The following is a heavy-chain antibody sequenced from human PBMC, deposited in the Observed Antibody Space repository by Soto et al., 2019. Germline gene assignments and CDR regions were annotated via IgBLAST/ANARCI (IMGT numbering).Heavy chain of an antibody. Sequence: EVQLVESGGGLVKPGGSLRLSCAASGFTFSSFTMNWVRQATGKGLEWVSCIDTSSTYMYYADSVTGRFTISRDNAKKSVYRQIQSPRAEDTAVYFCARETGSYSWNDGLMDVWCQGTTVTVSS. D-gene: IGHD1-20*01. CDR2: IDTSSTYM. V-gene: IGHV3-21*02. CDR1: GFTFSSFT. J-gene: IGHJ6*02. CDR3: ARETGSYSWNDGLMDV.